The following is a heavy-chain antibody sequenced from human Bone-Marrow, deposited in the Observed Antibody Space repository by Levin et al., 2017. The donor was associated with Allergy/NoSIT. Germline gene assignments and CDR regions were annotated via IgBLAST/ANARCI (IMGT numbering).Heavy chain of an antibody. CDR3: TTCIVRERMVHGQNWFDP. CDR2: IKSKTDGGTT. Sequence: GGSLRLSCAASGFTFSNAWMSWVRQAPGKGLEWVGRIKSKTDGGTTDYAAPVKGRFTISRDDSKNTLYLQMNSLKTEDTAVYYCTTCIVRERMVHGQNWFDPWGQGTLVTVSS. V-gene: IGHV3-15*01. J-gene: IGHJ5*02. D-gene: IGHD3-10*01. CDR1: GFTFSNAW.